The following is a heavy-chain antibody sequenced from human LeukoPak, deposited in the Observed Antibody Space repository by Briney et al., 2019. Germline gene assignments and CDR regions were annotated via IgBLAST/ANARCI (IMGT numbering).Heavy chain of an antibody. D-gene: IGHD2-15*01. V-gene: IGHV4-31*03. CDR2: IYYSGST. CDR1: GGSISSGGYY. J-gene: IGHJ4*02. CDR3: ARDSQAYGSGATIDY. Sequence: TSQTLSLTCTVSGGSISSGGYYWSWIRQHPGKGLEWIGYIYYSGSTYYNPSLKSRVTISVDTSKNQFSLKLSSVTAADTAVYYCARDSQAYGSGATIDYWGQGTLVTVSS.